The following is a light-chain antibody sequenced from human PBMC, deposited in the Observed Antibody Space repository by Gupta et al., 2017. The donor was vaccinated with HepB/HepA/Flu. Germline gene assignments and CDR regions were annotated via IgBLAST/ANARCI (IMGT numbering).Light chain of an antibody. CDR3: QTWV. CDR2: RNSDGSH. Sequence: QLVLTQSPSASASLGASVKLTCTLSRGHSSYAIAWHQQQPEKGPRYLMKRNSDGSHSTGDGITDRFSGSSTGAERDLNIASVQYEDEADYYCQTWVFGGGTKLTIL. V-gene: IGLV4-69*01. CDR1: RGHSSYA. J-gene: IGLJ2*01.